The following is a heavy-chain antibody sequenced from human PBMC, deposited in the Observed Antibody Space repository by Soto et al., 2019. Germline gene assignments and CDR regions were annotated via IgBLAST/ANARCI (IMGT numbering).Heavy chain of an antibody. CDR3: ARIKIVGILTYYMDV. Sequence: QLQLQESGPGLVKPSETLSLSCTVSGDSISTSSSYYWGWIRQPPGKGLEWIANMYYSGSTYYNPSLKSRVTISLETSKNQFSLKLSSLTAADTAVYYCARIKIVGILTYYMDVWGKGTTVTVSS. J-gene: IGHJ6*03. CDR2: MYYSGST. CDR1: GDSISTSSSYY. D-gene: IGHD3-3*01. V-gene: IGHV4-39*01.